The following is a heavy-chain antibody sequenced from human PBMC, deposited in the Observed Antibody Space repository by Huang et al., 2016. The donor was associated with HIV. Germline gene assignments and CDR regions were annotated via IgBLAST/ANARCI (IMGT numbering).Heavy chain of an antibody. J-gene: IGHJ4*02. Sequence: QLQLQESGPGLVRPSETLSLLCTVSGGSITDSHYYWGWIRQPPGKGLEWIGSIYYSGDTDYNPSLKSRVTMSVDTSKNRVALDIRSVAVADTAIYYCARHFGSWSSYFDSWGQGTLVPVSS. CDR2: IYYSGDT. D-gene: IGHD3-10*01. CDR3: ARHFGSWSSYFDS. V-gene: IGHV4-39*01. CDR1: GGSITDSHYY.